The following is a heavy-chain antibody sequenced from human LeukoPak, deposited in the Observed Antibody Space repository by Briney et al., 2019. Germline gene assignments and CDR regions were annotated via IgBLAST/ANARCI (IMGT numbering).Heavy chain of an antibody. D-gene: IGHD6-19*01. CDR1: GFSLSNYR. CDR2: ISGNGDNT. V-gene: IGHV3-64*01. Sequence: GGSLRLACAASGFSLSNYRLHWVRQPPGKGLEFVAAISGNGDNTYYAKSVKGKFTISRDNDKNTIHLQMANLRTEDTAVYYCARGRGSESSPYYYDYWGQGTLVTVSS. CDR3: ARGRGSESSPYYYDY. J-gene: IGHJ4*02.